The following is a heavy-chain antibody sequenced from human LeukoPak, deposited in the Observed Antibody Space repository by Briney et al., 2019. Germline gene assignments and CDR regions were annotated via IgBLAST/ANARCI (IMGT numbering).Heavy chain of an antibody. V-gene: IGHV4-59*01. CDR3: VRAAYCGSGCYHYFDY. CDR2: IYYSGST. D-gene: IGHD2-21*02. J-gene: IGHJ4*02. Sequence: SETLSLTCTVSGGSISSYYWSWIRQPPGKGLEWIGYIYYSGSTNYNPSLKSRVTISVDTSKNQFSLKLSSVTAADTAVYYCVRAAYCGSGCYHYFDYWGQGTLVTVSS. CDR1: GGSISSYY.